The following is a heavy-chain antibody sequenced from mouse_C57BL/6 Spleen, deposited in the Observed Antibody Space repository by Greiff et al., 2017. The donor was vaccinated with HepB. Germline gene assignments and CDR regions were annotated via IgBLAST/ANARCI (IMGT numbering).Heavy chain of an antibody. CDR3: ASYDYERGFAY. CDR1: GFTFSDYY. CDR2: ISNGGGST. J-gene: IGHJ3*01. D-gene: IGHD2-4*01. Sequence: DVKLVESGGGLVQPGGSLKLSCAASGFTFSDYYMYWVRQTQEKRLEWVAYISNGGGSTYYPDTVKGRFTISRDNAKNTLYLQMSRLKSEETAMYYCASYDYERGFAYWGQGTLVTVSA. V-gene: IGHV5-12*01.